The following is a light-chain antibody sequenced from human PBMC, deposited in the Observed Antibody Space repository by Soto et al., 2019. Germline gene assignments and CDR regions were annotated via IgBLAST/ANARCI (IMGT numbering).Light chain of an antibody. CDR3: QQYKSFPWT. CDR2: GAS. CDR1: QSISRY. V-gene: IGKV1-39*01. J-gene: IGKJ1*01. Sequence: DIQMTHSPSSLSASVGDRITITCRASQSISRYLNWYQHKPGKAPKLLINGASSLERGVPSRFSGGGSGTDFTLNISSLQPDDFATYYCQQYKSFPWTFGQGTKVDI.